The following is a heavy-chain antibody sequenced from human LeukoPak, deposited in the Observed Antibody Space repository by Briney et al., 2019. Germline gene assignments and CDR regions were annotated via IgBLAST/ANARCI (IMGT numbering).Heavy chain of an antibody. J-gene: IGHJ4*02. D-gene: IGHD5-24*01. CDR2: IHSDGSIT. V-gene: IGHV3-74*03. CDR3: AKDVGRDGHR. CDR1: GFTFDDHG. Sequence: PGGSLRLSCAASGFTFDDHGMNWVRQAPGKGPVWVSRIHSDGSITTYADSVKGRFTISRDNAKNTLYLQMNSLRAEDTAVYYCAKDVGRDGHRWGQGTLVTVSS.